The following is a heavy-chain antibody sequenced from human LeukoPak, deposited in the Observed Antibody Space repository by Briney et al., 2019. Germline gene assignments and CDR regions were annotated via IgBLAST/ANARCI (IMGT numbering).Heavy chain of an antibody. CDR2: INANNGDT. V-gene: IGHV1-2*06. D-gene: IGHD5-18*01. Sequence: ASVKVSCKASGYTFTSYGISWVRQAPGQGLEWMGRINANNGDTRYAQKFQGRVTMTRDTSISTAYMEVSRLTSDDTAVYYCARDATADFWGQGTLVTVSS. J-gene: IGHJ4*02. CDR3: ARDATADF. CDR1: GYTFTSYG.